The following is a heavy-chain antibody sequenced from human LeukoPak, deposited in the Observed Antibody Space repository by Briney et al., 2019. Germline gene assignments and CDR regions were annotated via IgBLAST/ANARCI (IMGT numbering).Heavy chain of an antibody. D-gene: IGHD4-23*01. J-gene: IGHJ4*02. CDR2: IYTTGST. V-gene: IGHV4-4*07. Sequence: SETLSLTCTVSGRSISSYYWRWVRQPAGKGLEWIGRIYTTGSTNYNPSLKSRVTMSVDTSKNQFSLNLTSVTAADTAVYYCARDRTYGGNSGFDYWGRGTLVTVSS. CDR3: ARDRTYGGNSGFDY. CDR1: GRSISSYY.